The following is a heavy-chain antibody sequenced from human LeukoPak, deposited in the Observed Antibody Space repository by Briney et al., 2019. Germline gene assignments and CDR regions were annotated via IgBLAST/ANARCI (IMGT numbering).Heavy chain of an antibody. J-gene: IGHJ2*01. CDR2: IYYSGST. CDR1: GASISSSSYY. D-gene: IGHD4-17*01. CDR3: ARRPDYGDTWYFDL. V-gene: IGHV4-61*05. Sequence: KPSETLSLTCTVSGASISSSSYYWGWIRQPPGKGLEWIGFIYYSGSTNYNPSLKSRVSMSVDTSRDQFSLKLSSVTAADTAVYYCARRPDYGDTWYFDLWGRGTLVTVSS.